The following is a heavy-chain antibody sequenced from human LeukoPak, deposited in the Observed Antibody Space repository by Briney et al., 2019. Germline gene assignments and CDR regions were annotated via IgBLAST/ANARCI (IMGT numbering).Heavy chain of an antibody. V-gene: IGHV3-74*01. CDR2: IDNDGNGI. D-gene: IGHD3-3*01. CDR3: ATGGGWEPSSGVVTHIDV. J-gene: IGHJ6*03. Sequence: GGSLRLSCAASGFMFSGYWMHWVRQGPEKGLELVSRIDNDGNGIIYADSVKGRLTTSRDNAKNTLYLQMSSLRVEDTAVYYCATGGGWEPSSGVVTHIDVWGKGTTVTVSS. CDR1: GFMFSGYW.